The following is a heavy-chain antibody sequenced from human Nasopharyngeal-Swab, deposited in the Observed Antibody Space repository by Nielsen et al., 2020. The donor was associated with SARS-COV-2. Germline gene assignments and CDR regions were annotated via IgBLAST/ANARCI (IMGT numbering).Heavy chain of an antibody. CDR1: GFTFSSYW. D-gene: IGHD3-3*01. CDR2: IKQDGSEK. CDR3: ARGTYDFWSGYSDY. J-gene: IGHJ4*02. Sequence: GGSLRLSCAASGFTFSSYWMSWVRQAPGKGLEWVANIKQDGSEKYYVDSVKGRFTISRDNAKNSLYLQMNSLRAEDTAMYYCARGTYDFWSGYSDYWGQGTLVTVSS. V-gene: IGHV3-7*03.